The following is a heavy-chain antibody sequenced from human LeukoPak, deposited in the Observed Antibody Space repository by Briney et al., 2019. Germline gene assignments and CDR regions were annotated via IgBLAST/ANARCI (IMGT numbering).Heavy chain of an antibody. Sequence: PVGRPCLSPAASRPVFRRDGLVCIPRGPGKQPKKISAILGGGGTFYADAVKGRFTISRDNSKNTLYLQMNSLRAEDTATYYCGQDPNGNYIGAFDFWGRGTMVTVSS. J-gene: IGHJ3*01. V-gene: IGHV3-23*01. CDR3: GQDPNGNYIGAFDF. CDR1: RPVFRRDG. D-gene: IGHD4-17*01. CDR2: ILGGGGT.